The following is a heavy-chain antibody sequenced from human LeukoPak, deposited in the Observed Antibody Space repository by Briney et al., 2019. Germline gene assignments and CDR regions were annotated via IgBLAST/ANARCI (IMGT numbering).Heavy chain of an antibody. V-gene: IGHV3-30-3*01. CDR1: GFTFSSYA. CDR2: ISYDGSNK. Sequence: PGGSLRLSCAASGFTFSSYAMHWVRQAPGKGLEWVAVISYDGSNKYYADSVKGRFTISRDNAKNSLYLQMNSLRDEDTAVYYCASSAMVRGVIDYWGQGTLVTVSS. CDR3: ASSAMVRGVIDY. J-gene: IGHJ4*02. D-gene: IGHD3-10*01.